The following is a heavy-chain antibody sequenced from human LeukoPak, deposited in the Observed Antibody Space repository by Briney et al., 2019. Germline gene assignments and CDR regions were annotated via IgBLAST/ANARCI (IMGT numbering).Heavy chain of an antibody. J-gene: IGHJ4*02. CDR2: IIPIFGTA. Sequence: SVKVSCKASGGTFSSYAISWVRQAPGQGLEWMGRIIPIFGTANYAQKLQGRVTITTDESTSTAYMELSSLRSEDTAVYYCARASGYDWGVDYWGQGTLVTVSS. V-gene: IGHV1-69*05. CDR3: ARASGYDWGVDY. CDR1: GGTFSSYA. D-gene: IGHD5-12*01.